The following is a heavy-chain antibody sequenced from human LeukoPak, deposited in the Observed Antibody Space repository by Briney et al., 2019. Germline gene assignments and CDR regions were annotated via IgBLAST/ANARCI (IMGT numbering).Heavy chain of an antibody. Sequence: PGGSLRLSCAASGFTFSSYSMNWVRQAPGKGLEWVSSISNSSSYIYYADSVKGRFTISRDNAKNSLYLQMNSLRAEDTAVYYCARDLKGSGDNWFDPWGQGTLVTVSS. V-gene: IGHV3-21*01. CDR1: GFTFSSYS. CDR3: ARDLKGSGDNWFDP. D-gene: IGHD3-10*01. J-gene: IGHJ5*02. CDR2: ISNSSSYI.